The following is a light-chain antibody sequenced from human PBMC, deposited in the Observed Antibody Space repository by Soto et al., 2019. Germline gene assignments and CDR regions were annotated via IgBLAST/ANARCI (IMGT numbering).Light chain of an antibody. CDR2: EVT. CDR3: QSYDISLSGHV. Sequence: QSALTQPPSASGSPGQSVTISCTGTSSDVGGYNYVSWYQQHPGKAPKLMIYEVTKRPSGVPDRFSGSKSGNTASLTVSGLLAEDEADYYCQSYDISLSGHVFGTGTKVTVL. CDR1: SSDVGGYNY. J-gene: IGLJ1*01. V-gene: IGLV2-8*01.